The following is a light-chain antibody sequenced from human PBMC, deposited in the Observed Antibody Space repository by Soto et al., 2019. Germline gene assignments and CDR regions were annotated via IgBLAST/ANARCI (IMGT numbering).Light chain of an antibody. CDR1: QSISSY. CDR2: AAS. J-gene: IGKJ4*01. V-gene: IGKV1-39*01. Sequence: DIQMTQSPSSLSASVGDRVTITCRASQSISSYLNWYQQKPGKAPKLLIYAASSFQSGVPSRFSGSGSGTDFTLTISRLQPEDFATYYCQQSYSTPRLTFGGGTKVEIK. CDR3: QQSYSTPRLT.